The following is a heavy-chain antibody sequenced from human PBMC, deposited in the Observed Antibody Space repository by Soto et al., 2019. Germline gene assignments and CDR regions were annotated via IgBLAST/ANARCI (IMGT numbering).Heavy chain of an antibody. Sequence: PGGSVRLSCAASGFTFSNAWMSWVRQAPGKGLEWVGRIKSISDGGTTEYAAPVKGRFTIPRDDSKNTLYLQMNSLKTEDTAVYFCTTDAAIVWRQGTLVTVCS. CDR3: TTDAAIV. D-gene: IGHD1-26*01. CDR1: GFTFSNAW. J-gene: IGHJ4*02. CDR2: IKSISDGGTT. V-gene: IGHV3-15*01.